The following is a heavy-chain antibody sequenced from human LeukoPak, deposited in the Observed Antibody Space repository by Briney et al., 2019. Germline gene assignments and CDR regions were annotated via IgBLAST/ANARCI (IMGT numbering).Heavy chain of an antibody. J-gene: IGHJ6*02. V-gene: IGHV3-7*03. D-gene: IGHD1-1*01. CDR2: IKPDESET. Sequence: PGGSLRLSCVASGFTFSSFWMSWLRQAPGKGLEWVANIKPDESETHYVDSVRGRFTISRDNSKDTLYLQMNSLRVEDTAVYYCAKTVGNSAYYYGMDVWGQGTTVTVSS. CDR1: GFTFSSFW. CDR3: AKTVGNSAYYYGMDV.